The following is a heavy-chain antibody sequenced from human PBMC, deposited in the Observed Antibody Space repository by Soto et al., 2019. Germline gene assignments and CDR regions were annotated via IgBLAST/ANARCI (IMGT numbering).Heavy chain of an antibody. CDR1: GGSISSYY. D-gene: IGHD3-9*01. J-gene: IGHJ4*02. Sequence: QVQLQESGPGLVKPSVTLSLTCTVSGGSISSYYWRWIRQPAGKGLEWIGRIYTSGSTNYNPSLTSRVTMSVDTSNNQFTLKLTSVTAADTAVYYCARGHYDILTGYSIDYWGQGTLVTVSS. CDR2: IYTSGST. CDR3: ARGHYDILTGYSIDY. V-gene: IGHV4-4*07.